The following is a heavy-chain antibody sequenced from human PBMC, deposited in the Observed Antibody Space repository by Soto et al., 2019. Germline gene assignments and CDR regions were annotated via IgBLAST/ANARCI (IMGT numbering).Heavy chain of an antibody. CDR3: ARDFRDFWRGSPSYGMDV. CDR2: IYYSGST. D-gene: IGHD3-3*01. J-gene: IGHJ6*02. CDR1: GGSISSGDYY. V-gene: IGHV4-30-4*01. Sequence: SETLSLTCTVSGGSISSGDYYWSWIRQPPGKGLEWIGYIYYSGSTYYNPSLKSRVTISVDTSKNQFSLKLSSVTAADTAVYYCARDFRDFWRGSPSYGMDVWGQGTTVTVYS.